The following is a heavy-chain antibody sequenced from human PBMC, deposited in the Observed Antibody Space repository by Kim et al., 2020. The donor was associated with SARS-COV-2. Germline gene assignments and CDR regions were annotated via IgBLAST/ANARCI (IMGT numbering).Heavy chain of an antibody. CDR1: GFSFSNYG. D-gene: IGHD3-3*01. J-gene: IGHJ3*01. Sequence: GGSLRLSCAASGFSFSNYGMHWVRQAPGKGLEWVAVITSDGSIKYYADSVKGRLTISRDNSKNTLHLQWTGLRTEDTAVYYCAKGYHLETGLINWSNAF. V-gene: IGHV3-30*18. CDR2: ITSDGSIK. CDR3: AKGYHLETGLINWSNAF.